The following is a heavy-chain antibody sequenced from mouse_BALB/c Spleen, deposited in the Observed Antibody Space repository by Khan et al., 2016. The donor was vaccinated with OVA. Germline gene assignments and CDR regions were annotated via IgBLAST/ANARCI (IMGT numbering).Heavy chain of an antibody. Sequence: EVQLQQSGPELVKPGASVKMSCKASGYTFTDYYMKWLKQSHGKSLEWIGDINPNNGDTFYNQKFKDKATLTVDNSSSTAYMQLNSLTSEDSAVFYCTRGLFDVWGAGTTVTVSS. CDR3: TRGLFDV. CDR2: INPNNGDT. V-gene: IGHV1-26*01. CDR1: GYTFTDYY. J-gene: IGHJ1*01.